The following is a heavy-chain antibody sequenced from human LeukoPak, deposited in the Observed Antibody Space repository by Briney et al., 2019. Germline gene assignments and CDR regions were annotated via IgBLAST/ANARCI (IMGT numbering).Heavy chain of an antibody. J-gene: IGHJ4*02. V-gene: IGHV3-21*01. CDR1: GFTFSSYS. Sequence: PGGSLRLSCAASGFTFSSYSMNWVRQAPGKGLEWVSSISSSSSYIYYADSVKGRFTISRDNAKNSLYLQMNSLRAEDMAVYYCARDASRWLLPTYYFDYWGQGTLVTVSS. D-gene: IGHD3-22*01. CDR2: ISSSSSYI. CDR3: ARDASRWLLPTYYFDY.